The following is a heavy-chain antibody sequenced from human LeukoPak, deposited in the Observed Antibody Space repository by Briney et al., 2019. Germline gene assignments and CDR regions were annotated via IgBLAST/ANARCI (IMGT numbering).Heavy chain of an antibody. CDR3: AKAPMEDSWYIHFDF. CDR1: GFTFSTYA. V-gene: IGHV3-23*01. Sequence: GGSLRLSCAASGFTFSTYAITWVRQAPGKGLEWVSTITNTGSNTYYADSVKGRFTISRDNSKNTLYLQINSLRVEDTAIYYCAKAPMEDSWYIHFDFWGQGTLVTVSS. CDR2: ITNTGSNT. D-gene: IGHD6-13*01. J-gene: IGHJ4*02.